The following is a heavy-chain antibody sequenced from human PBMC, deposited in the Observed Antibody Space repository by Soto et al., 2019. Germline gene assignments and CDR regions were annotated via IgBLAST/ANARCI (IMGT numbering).Heavy chain of an antibody. D-gene: IGHD3-3*01. CDR2: INPSGGSA. V-gene: IGHV1-46*01. J-gene: IGHJ6*02. CDR3: ARGARITIFGVVIPRHYYGMDV. Sequence: VSVEASCKASGYTFTSYYMHWVRQAPGQGLEWMGIINPSGGSASYAQKFQGRVTMTRDTSTSTVYMELSSLRSEDTAVYYCARGARITIFGVVIPRHYYGMDVWGQGTTVTVSS. CDR1: GYTFTSYY.